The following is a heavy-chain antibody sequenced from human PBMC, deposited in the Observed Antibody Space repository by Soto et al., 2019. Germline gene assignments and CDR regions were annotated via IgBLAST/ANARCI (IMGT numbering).Heavy chain of an antibody. CDR3: AKDLYSNTRDAFDI. CDR1: GFFFEDYA. J-gene: IGHJ3*02. D-gene: IGHD6-13*01. Sequence: EVQLVESGGGLVQPSRSLRLSCAASGFFFEDYAMHWVRQAPGKGLEWVSGISWNNGSGVYADSVKGRFTISRDNAKNSLYLQMNSLRAEDTALYYCAKDLYSNTRDAFDIWGQGTMVTVS. CDR2: ISWNNGSG. V-gene: IGHV3-9*01.